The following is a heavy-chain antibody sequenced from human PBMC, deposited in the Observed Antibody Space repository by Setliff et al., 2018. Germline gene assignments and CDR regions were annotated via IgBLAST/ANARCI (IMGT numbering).Heavy chain of an antibody. CDR3: ARGGNSGQRWFDP. V-gene: IGHV1-69*05. CDR1: GYSFPSYG. Sequence: SVKVSCKASGYSFPSYGISWVRQAPGQGLEWMGGIIPMFGTPAYAQKFQDRVTITTDESTSTAYMELDSLRSEDTAVYYCARGGNSGQRWFDPWGQGTLVTVSS. CDR2: IIPMFGTP. D-gene: IGHD3-10*01. J-gene: IGHJ5*02.